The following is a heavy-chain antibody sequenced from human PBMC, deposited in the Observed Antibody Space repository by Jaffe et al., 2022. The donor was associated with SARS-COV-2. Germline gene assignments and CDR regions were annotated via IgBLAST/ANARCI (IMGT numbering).Heavy chain of an antibody. CDR1: GFTFDEYA. Sequence: EVQLVESGGGLVQPGRSLRLSCAASGFTFDEYAMHWVRQVPGEGLEWVSGINWSSGKIDYVDSVKGRFTISRDNAKNSLYLQLNRLTTEDTAFYFCAKGQDSGNTYLHRHALETWGRGALVTVSS. D-gene: IGHD5-18*01. CDR3: AKGQDSGNTYLHRHALET. V-gene: IGHV3-9*01. J-gene: IGHJ5*02. CDR2: INWSSGKI.